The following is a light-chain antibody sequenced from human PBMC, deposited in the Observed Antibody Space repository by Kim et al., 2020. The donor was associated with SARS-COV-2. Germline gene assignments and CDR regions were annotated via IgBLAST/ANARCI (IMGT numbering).Light chain of an antibody. CDR2: NVT. CDR1: SGDIGRYNF. V-gene: IGLV2-14*03. J-gene: IGLJ2*01. CDR3: SSFTSSGTFV. Sequence: GQSITISSAGSSGDIGRYNFVTWYQQHPDKAPQLMLYNVTKRPSGVSNRFSGSKSGNTASLTISGLQAEDEVDYYCSSFTSSGTFVFGGGTKVTVL.